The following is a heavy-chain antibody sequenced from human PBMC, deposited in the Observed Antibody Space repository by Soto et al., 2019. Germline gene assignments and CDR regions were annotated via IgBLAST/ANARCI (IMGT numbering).Heavy chain of an antibody. Sequence: GGSLRLSCAASGFTVSSNYMSWVRQAPGKGLEWVSVIYSGGSTYYADSVKGRFTISRDNSKNTLYLQMNSLRAEDTAVYYCARESSSSWPHYYYYGMDVWGQGTTVTVSS. CDR3: ARESSSSWPHYYYYGMDV. CDR1: GFTVSSNY. J-gene: IGHJ6*02. V-gene: IGHV3-53*01. D-gene: IGHD6-13*01. CDR2: IYSGGST.